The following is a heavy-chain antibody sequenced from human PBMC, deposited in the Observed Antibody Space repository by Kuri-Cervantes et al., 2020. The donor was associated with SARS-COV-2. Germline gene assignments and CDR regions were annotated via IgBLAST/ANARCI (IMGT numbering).Heavy chain of an antibody. Sequence: GESLKISCAASGFTFSDYYMSWIRQAPGKGLEWVSYISSSGSTIYYADSVKGRFTISWDHAKNSLYLQMNSLRAEDTAVYYCARAPPPASPRGGMDVWGQGTTVTVSS. J-gene: IGHJ6*02. D-gene: IGHD2-2*01. CDR3: ARAPPPASPRGGMDV. V-gene: IGHV3-11*01. CDR2: ISSSGSTI. CDR1: GFTFSDYY.